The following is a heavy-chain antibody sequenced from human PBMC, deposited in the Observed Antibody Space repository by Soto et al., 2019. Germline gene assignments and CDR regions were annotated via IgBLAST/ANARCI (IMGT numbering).Heavy chain of an antibody. CDR3: ARDRKNYYDSSVYYLADPLDV. Sequence: GGSLRLSCAASGFTFSSYGMHWVRQAPGKGLEWVAVISYDGSNKYYADSVKGRFTISRDNSKNTLYLQMNSLRAEDTAVYYCARDRKNYYDSSVYYLADPLDVWGQGTTVTVSS. D-gene: IGHD3-22*01. CDR1: GFTFSSYG. V-gene: IGHV3-30*03. J-gene: IGHJ6*02. CDR2: ISYDGSNK.